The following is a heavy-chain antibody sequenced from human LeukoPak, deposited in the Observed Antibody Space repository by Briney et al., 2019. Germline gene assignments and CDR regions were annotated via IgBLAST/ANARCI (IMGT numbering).Heavy chain of an antibody. Sequence: SVKVSCKASGGTFSSYAISWVRQAPGQGLEWMGRIIPIFGIANYAQKFQGRVTITADKSTSTAYMELSRLRSEDTAVYYCASPLKIYYDSSGPTRETEFQHWGQGTLVTVSP. V-gene: IGHV1-69*04. CDR2: IIPIFGIA. J-gene: IGHJ1*01. CDR1: GGTFSSYA. CDR3: ASPLKIYYDSSGPTRETEFQH. D-gene: IGHD3-22*01.